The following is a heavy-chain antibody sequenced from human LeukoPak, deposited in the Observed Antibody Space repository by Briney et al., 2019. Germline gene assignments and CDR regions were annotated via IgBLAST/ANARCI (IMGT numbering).Heavy chain of an antibody. CDR2: IKQDGSEK. D-gene: IGHD6-13*01. J-gene: IGHJ4*02. Sequence: GGSLRLSCAASGFTFSWYWMTWVRQATGRGLEWVADIKQDGSEKYYVDSVKGRFTISRDNAKNSLYLQMNSLRADDTAVYYCARDRTAAAGTPRDFDYWGQGTLVTVSS. V-gene: IGHV3-7*03. CDR1: GFTFSWYW. CDR3: ARDRTAAAGTPRDFDY.